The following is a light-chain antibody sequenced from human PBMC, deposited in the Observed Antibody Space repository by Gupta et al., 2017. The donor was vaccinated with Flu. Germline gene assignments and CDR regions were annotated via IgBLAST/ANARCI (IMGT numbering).Light chain of an antibody. V-gene: IGKV3-20*01. J-gene: IGKJ2*01. CDR3: HQYGSSPGYT. CDR2: GAS. CDR1: QSGSSNY. Sequence: EIVLTKSPRTLSLSPWERATLSCKARQSGSSNYLVWYQQKPGQPPRLLIYGASTRSTGLPARFSGSGSGTDFTLTISRLEPEDFAVYYCHQYGSSPGYTFGQGTKLEIK.